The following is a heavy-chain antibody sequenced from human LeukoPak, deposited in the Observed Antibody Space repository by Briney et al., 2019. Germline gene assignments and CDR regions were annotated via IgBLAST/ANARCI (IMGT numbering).Heavy chain of an antibody. J-gene: IGHJ3*02. Sequence: PGGSLRLSCAASGFTFSSYGMHWVRQAPGKGLEWVSYISSSSSTIYYADSVKGRFTISRDNAKNSLYLQMNSLRAEDTAVYYCARALGIAAAGVDAFDIWGQGTMVTVSS. CDR2: ISSSSSTI. CDR1: GFTFSSYG. D-gene: IGHD6-13*01. V-gene: IGHV3-48*01. CDR3: ARALGIAAAGVDAFDI.